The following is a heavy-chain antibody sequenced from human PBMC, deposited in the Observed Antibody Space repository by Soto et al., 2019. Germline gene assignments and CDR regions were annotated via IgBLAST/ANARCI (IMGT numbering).Heavy chain of an antibody. D-gene: IGHD5-12*01. CDR1: GLTISSYW. CDR3: AVPVASPTAIAY. Sequence: EVQLVESGGGLVQPGESLRLSCVVSGLTISSYWMHWVRQAPGKGLVWVSRINGDGSRTNYADSVKGRFTISRDNGKNTLYLEANPLRGEDTAVYFWAVPVASPTAIAYWGQGTLVTVSS. J-gene: IGHJ4*02. V-gene: IGHV3-74*01. CDR2: INGDGSRT.